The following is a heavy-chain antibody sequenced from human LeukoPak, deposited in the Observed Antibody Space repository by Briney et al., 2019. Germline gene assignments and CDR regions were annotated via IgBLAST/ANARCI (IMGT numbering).Heavy chain of an antibody. CDR2: IHYSGST. J-gene: IGHJ4*02. CDR3: ARGYYYDSSGYEYEVYYFDY. D-gene: IGHD3-22*01. V-gene: IGHV4-59*01. CDR1: GGSISSYY. Sequence: SETLSLTCTVSGGSISSYYWSWIRQPPGKGLEWIGYIHYSGSTNYNPSLKSRVTISVDTSKNQFSLKLSSVTAADTAVYYCARGYYYDSSGYEYEVYYFDYWGQGTLVTVSS.